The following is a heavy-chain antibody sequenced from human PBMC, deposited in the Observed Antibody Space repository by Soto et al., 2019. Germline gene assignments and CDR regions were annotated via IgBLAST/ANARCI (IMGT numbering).Heavy chain of an antibody. J-gene: IGHJ5*02. D-gene: IGHD2-2*01. CDR3: TRDLFDIVVVPAAMGFDP. CDR1: GFTFGDYA. CDR2: IRSKAYGGTT. V-gene: IGHV3-49*03. Sequence: GGSLRLSCTASGFTFGDYAMSWFRQAPGKGLEWVGFIRSKAYGGTTEYAASVKGRFTISRDDSKSIAYLQMNSLKTEDTAVYYCTRDLFDIVVVPAAMGFDPWGQGTLVTVS.